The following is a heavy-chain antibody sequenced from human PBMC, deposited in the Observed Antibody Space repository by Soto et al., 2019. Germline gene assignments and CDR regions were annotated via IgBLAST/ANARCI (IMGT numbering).Heavy chain of an antibody. J-gene: IGHJ3*02. CDR1: GFTFSDHY. V-gene: IGHV3-72*01. CDR2: TRNKANSYTT. Sequence: GGSLRVSCAASGFTFSDHYMDWVRQATGKRLEWVGRTRNKANSYTTEYAASVKGRFTISRDDSKNSLYLQMNSLKTEDTAVYYCARVSSGWYDAFDIWGQGTMVTVSS. CDR3: ARVSSGWYDAFDI. D-gene: IGHD6-19*01.